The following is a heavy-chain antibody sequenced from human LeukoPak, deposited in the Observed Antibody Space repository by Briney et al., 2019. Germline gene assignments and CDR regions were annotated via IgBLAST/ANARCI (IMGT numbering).Heavy chain of an antibody. CDR1: GFTFSSYG. CDR2: IWSDGSNK. V-gene: IGHV3-33*01. CDR3: ARDHSSGWYYFDY. J-gene: IGHJ4*02. D-gene: IGHD6-19*01. Sequence: GGSLRLSCAASGFTFSSYGMHWVRQAPGKGLEWVAVIWSDGSNKYYADSVKGRFTISRDNSKDTLYLQMNSLRAEDTAVYYCARDHSSGWYYFDYWGQGTLVTVSS.